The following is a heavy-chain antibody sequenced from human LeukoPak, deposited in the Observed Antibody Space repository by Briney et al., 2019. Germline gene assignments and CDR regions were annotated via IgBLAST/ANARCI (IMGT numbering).Heavy chain of an antibody. D-gene: IGHD3-22*01. V-gene: IGHV4-28*01. CDR3: ARKIGDYYDNDAFDI. J-gene: IGHJ3*02. CDR1: GYSIGNGNW. Sequence: SETLSLTCAVSGYSIGNGNWWGWIRQPPGKGLEWIGFIYYSGNTYYNPSLKSRVTMSVDTSKNQFSLKLSSVTAVDTAVYYCARKIGDYYDNDAFDIWGQGTMVTVSS. CDR2: IYYSGNT.